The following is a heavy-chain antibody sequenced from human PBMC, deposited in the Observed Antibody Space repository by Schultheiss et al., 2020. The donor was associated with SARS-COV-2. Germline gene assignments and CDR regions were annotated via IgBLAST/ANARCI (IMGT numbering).Heavy chain of an antibody. CDR1: GGSITSNNR. Sequence: SETLSLTCAVSGGSITSNNRWCWVRQTPGKGLEWIAEVYHDGSTNYNPSLKGRVAISADKSKNQFSLQLTSVTAADTAVYYCARDQGILDSWGQGTLVTVSS. D-gene: IGHD2/OR15-2a*01. CDR3: ARDQGILDS. V-gene: IGHV4-4*02. CDR2: VYHDGST. J-gene: IGHJ4*02.